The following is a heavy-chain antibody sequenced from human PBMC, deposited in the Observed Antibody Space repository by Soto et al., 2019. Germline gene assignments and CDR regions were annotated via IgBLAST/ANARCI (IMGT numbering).Heavy chain of an antibody. CDR3: ARVSRTRMGGYYYGMDV. D-gene: IGHD3-16*01. J-gene: IGHJ6*02. V-gene: IGHV4-31*03. CDR2: IYYSGST. Sequence: QVQLQESGPGLVKPSQTRSLTCTVSGGSISSGGYYWSWLRQHPGKGLEWIGYIYYSGSTYYNPSLKSRVTISVDTSKNQFSLKLSSVTAADTAVYYCARVSRTRMGGYYYGMDVWGQGTTVTVSS. CDR1: GGSISSGGYY.